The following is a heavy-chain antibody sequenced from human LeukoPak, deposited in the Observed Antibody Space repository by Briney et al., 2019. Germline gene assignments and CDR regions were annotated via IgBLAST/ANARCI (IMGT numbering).Heavy chain of an antibody. CDR1: GGSISSGGYS. D-gene: IGHD6-13*01. J-gene: IGHJ4*02. V-gene: IGHV4-30-2*01. CDR3: ARELYSSSWSYFDY. CDR2: IYHSGSN. Sequence: SQTLSLTCAVSGGSISSGGYSWSWIRQPPGKGLEWIGYIYHSGSNYYNPSLKSRVTISVDRSKNQFSLKLSSVTAADTAVYYCARELYSSSWSYFDYWGQGTLVTVSS.